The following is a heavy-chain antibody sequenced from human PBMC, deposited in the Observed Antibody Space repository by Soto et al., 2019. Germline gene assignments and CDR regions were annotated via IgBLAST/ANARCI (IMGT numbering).Heavy chain of an antibody. J-gene: IGHJ5*02. D-gene: IGHD3-10*01. CDR3: PHSFPTAKRGWFDP. CDR1: GFSLSTSGVG. Sequence: QITLKESGPTLVKPTQTLTLTCTFSGFSLSTSGVGVGWIRQPPGKALEWLALIYWDDDKRYSPSLKSRLTITKDTAKNQLALTMTNMDPVDTATYYCPHSFPTAKRGWFDPWGQGTLVTVSS. CDR2: IYWDDDK. V-gene: IGHV2-5*02.